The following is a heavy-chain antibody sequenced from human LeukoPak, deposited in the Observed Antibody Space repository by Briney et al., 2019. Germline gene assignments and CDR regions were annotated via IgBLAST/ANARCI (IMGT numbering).Heavy chain of an antibody. V-gene: IGHV3-23*01. CDR3: AKVGSGWSSDY. Sequence: GGSLRLSCAASGFTFSSYAMSWVRQAPGKGLEWVSVITSTGGGAYYADSVKGRFTISGENSKNTLYLQMNSLRADDTAVYYCAKVGSGWSSDYWGQRTLVTVSS. CDR1: GFTFSSYA. D-gene: IGHD6-19*01. CDR2: ITSTGGGA. J-gene: IGHJ4*02.